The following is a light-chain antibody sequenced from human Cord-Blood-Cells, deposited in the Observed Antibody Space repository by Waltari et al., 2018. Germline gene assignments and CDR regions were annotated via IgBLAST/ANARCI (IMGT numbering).Light chain of an antibody. CDR1: QGISSW. Sequence: DIQMTQSPSSVSASVGDRVTITCRASQGISSWLAWYQQKPGKAPKLLIYAASSLQSGVPSKFSGSGSGTDFTLTISSLQPEDCATYVCPQSIRFPALSFGGGTKVEIK. V-gene: IGKV1D-12*01. CDR2: AAS. J-gene: IGKJ4*01. CDR3: PQSIRFPALS.